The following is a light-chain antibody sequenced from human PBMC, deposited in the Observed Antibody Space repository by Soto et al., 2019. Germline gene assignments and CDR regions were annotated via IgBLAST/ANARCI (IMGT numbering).Light chain of an antibody. J-gene: IGKJ5*01. V-gene: IGKV3-20*01. CDR2: GAL. CDR1: QSVSVN. CDR3: QQYSSSPIT. Sequence: EIVMTQSPGTLSVSPGERATLSCRASQSVSVNLAWYQQKPGQAPRLLIYGALSRATGIPDRFSGSGSGTDFSLTISRLDPEDFAVYYCQQYSSSPITFGQGTRLEI.